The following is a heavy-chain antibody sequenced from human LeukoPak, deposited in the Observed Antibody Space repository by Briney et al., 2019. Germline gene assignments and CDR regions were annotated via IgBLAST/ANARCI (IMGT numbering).Heavy chain of an antibody. CDR1: GYSLTNHY. Sequence: PSETLSLTCAVHGYSLTNHYWIWIRQPPGKGLEWIAEVLHTGSTNCSPSFKSRVTVSVDTSKNQFFLNLTSVTAADTAVYYCARGPAAVHPWGRGILVTVSS. CDR2: VLHTGST. V-gene: IGHV4-34*12. CDR3: ARGPAAVHP. J-gene: IGHJ5*02. D-gene: IGHD6-13*01.